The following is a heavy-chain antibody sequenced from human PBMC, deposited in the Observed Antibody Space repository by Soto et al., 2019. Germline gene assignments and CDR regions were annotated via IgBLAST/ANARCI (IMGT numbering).Heavy chain of an antibody. Sequence: ETLSLTCAFYGGSFDDFYWSWVRQSPGKGLEWIGEISHDGGTNYSPSLASRISISADTSKNQFSLHLKSVTAADTGLYYCARGQLVWYGDLTPYYRDMDVWGQGTTVTVSS. CDR2: ISHDGGT. CDR1: GGSFDDFY. J-gene: IGHJ6*02. D-gene: IGHD3-10*01. CDR3: ARGQLVWYGDLTPYYRDMDV. V-gene: IGHV4-34*01.